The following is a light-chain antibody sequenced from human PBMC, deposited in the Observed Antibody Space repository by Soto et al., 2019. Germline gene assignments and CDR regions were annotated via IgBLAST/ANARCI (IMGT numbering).Light chain of an antibody. J-gene: IGKJ4*01. CDR2: GAS. Sequence: EMVLTQSPGTLSLSPGERATLSCRASQIVRSNFLTWYQQKPGQAPRLLISGASTRATGIPDRFSCSGSGTDFTLTISRLEPEDFAVYYCQQYGSSPLLTFGGGTRVEIK. CDR1: QIVRSNF. CDR3: QQYGSSPLLT. V-gene: IGKV3-20*01.